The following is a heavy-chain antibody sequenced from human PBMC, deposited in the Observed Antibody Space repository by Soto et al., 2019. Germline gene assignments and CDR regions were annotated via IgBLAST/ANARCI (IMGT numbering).Heavy chain of an antibody. Sequence: QVQLQESGPGLVKPSGTLSLTCAVSGGSISSSNWWSWVRQPPGKGLEWIGEIYHSGSTNYNPSLKGRVTISVDKSKNQFSLKLSSVTAADTAVYYCARDQHYYDSSGTFDYWGQGTLVTVSS. CDR2: IYHSGST. CDR1: GGSISSSNW. D-gene: IGHD3-22*01. J-gene: IGHJ4*02. V-gene: IGHV4-4*02. CDR3: ARDQHYYDSSGTFDY.